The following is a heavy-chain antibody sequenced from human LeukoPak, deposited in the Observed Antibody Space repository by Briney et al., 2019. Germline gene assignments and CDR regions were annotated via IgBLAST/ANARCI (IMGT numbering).Heavy chain of an antibody. Sequence: GGSLRLSCAASGFTFSSYSMNWVRQAPGEGLERVSSITSSSSYIYYADSVKGRFTISRDNAKNSLYLQMYSVRAEDTAVYYCAKDRRCARCDYDYYMDVWGKGTRVTISS. CDR2: ITSSSSYI. CDR3: AKDRRCARCDYDYYMDV. D-gene: IGHD2-8*01. CDR1: GFTFSSYS. J-gene: IGHJ6*03. V-gene: IGHV3-21*01.